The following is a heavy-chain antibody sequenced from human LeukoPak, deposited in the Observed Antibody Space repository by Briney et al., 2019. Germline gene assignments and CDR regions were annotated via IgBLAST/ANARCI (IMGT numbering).Heavy chain of an antibody. V-gene: IGHV4-34*01. Sequence: PSETLSLTCTVSGGSISSYYWSWIRQPPGKGLEWIGEINHSGSTNYNPSLKSRVTISVDTSKNQFSLKLSSVTAADTAVYYCARQVVYYGSARYDYWGQGTLVTVSS. J-gene: IGHJ4*02. CDR3: ARQVVYYGSARYDY. CDR1: GGSISSYY. D-gene: IGHD3-10*01. CDR2: INHSGST.